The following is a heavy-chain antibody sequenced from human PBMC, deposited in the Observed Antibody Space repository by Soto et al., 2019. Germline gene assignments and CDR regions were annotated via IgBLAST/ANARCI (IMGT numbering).Heavy chain of an antibody. V-gene: IGHV1-69*06. CDR1: GGPFSSYA. Sequence: SVKVSCKASGGPFSSYASSWVRPAPGQGLEWMGGIIPIFGTANYAQKFQGRVTITADKSTSTAYMELSSLRSEDTAVYYCARGCVSVVVPAAQYFDYSGPGTMVTVFS. CDR2: IIPIFGTA. D-gene: IGHD2-2*01. CDR3: ARGCVSVVVPAAQYFDY. J-gene: IGHJ4*02.